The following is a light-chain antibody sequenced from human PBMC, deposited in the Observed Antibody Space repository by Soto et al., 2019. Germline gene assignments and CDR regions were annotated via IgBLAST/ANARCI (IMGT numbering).Light chain of an antibody. Sequence: EFVMTQSPATLSVSPGERATLSCRASQSVSSNLAWYQQKPGQAPRLLIYGASTRAAGIPARFSGSGSGTEFTLTISSLQSEDFAVYYCQQYNNWPGWTFGQGTKVDIK. J-gene: IGKJ1*01. CDR2: GAS. CDR3: QQYNNWPGWT. CDR1: QSVSSN. V-gene: IGKV3-15*01.